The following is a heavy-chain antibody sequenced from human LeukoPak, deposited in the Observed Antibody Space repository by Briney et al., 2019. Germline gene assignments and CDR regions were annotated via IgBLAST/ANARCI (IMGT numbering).Heavy chain of an antibody. V-gene: IGHV3-48*04. J-gene: IGHJ4*02. CDR1: GFTFSSYN. CDR2: ISSSSSTI. CDR3: RRDSISFNGNYFDY. D-gene: IGHD3-3*02. Sequence: PGGSLRLSCAASGFTFSSYNMNWVRQAPGKGLEWVSYISSSSSTIYYADSVKGRFTISRDNAKNSLYLQMNSLRAEDTAVYYWRRDSISFNGNYFDYWGQEPLITVSS.